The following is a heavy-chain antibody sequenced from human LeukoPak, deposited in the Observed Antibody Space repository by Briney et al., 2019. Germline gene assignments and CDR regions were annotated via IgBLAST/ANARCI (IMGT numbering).Heavy chain of an antibody. CDR3: ARGPAIGYCSSTSCYGFDP. CDR1: GGTFSSYA. Sequence: SVKVSCKASGGTFSSYAISWVRQAPGQGLEWMGGIIPIFGTANYAQKFQGRVTITADESTSTAYMELSSLRSEDTAVYYCARGPAIGYCSSTSCYGFDPWGQGTLVTVSS. CDR2: IIPIFGTA. V-gene: IGHV1-69*01. D-gene: IGHD2-2*01. J-gene: IGHJ5*02.